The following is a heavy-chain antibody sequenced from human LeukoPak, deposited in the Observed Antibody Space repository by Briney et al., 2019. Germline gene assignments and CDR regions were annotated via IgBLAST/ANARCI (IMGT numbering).Heavy chain of an antibody. Sequence: SETLPLTCTVSGGSISSGSYYWSWIRQPAGKGLEWIGRIYTSGSTNYNPSLKSRVTISVDTSKNQFSLKLSSVTAADTAVYYCARDAIVVVPAAMPVWYFDLWGRGTLVTVSS. J-gene: IGHJ2*01. V-gene: IGHV4-61*02. CDR1: GGSISSGSYY. D-gene: IGHD2-2*01. CDR2: IYTSGST. CDR3: ARDAIVVVPAAMPVWYFDL.